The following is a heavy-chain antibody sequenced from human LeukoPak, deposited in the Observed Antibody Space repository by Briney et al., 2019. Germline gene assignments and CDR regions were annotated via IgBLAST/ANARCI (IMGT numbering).Heavy chain of an antibody. CDR3: ATKPYSITMVRGVPPGDYYGMDV. J-gene: IGHJ6*02. D-gene: IGHD3-10*01. Sequence: ASVRVSCRVSGYTFTEFSMHWVRQAPGKGLEWMGGFNLEDGETFYAQKFQGRVTMTEDTSTDTAYMELSSLRSEDTAVYYCATKPYSITMVRGVPPGDYYGMDVWGQGTTVTVSS. CDR1: GYTFTEFS. V-gene: IGHV1-24*01. CDR2: FNLEDGET.